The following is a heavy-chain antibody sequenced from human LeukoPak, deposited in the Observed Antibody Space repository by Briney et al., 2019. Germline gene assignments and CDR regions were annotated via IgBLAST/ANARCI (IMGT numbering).Heavy chain of an antibody. Sequence: GGSLTLSCAVSGFSVNDNYMSWVRQAPGKGLQWVSVMFPDGRTYYADSVKGRFTISRDLARNTLLLQMHSLRADDTAVHYCARTNPVYGDYDYWGQGTLVTVSS. D-gene: IGHD4-17*01. CDR1: GFSVNDNY. CDR3: ARTNPVYGDYDY. V-gene: IGHV3-53*01. J-gene: IGHJ4*02. CDR2: MFPDGRT.